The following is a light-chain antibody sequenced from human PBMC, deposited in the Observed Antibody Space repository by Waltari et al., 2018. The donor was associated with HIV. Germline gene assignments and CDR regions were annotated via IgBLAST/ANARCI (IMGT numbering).Light chain of an antibody. CDR2: KFS. J-gene: IGKJ2*01. V-gene: IGKV2-30*01. Sequence: EVVMSQSPLSLPVTLGQPASISRASSQSLLYSNGDTFLNWLQKRPGQSPRRLHYKFSNRDSRVPGRFSGSGSGTDFTLKINRVEAEDLGVYCCMQGTHWPYTFGQGTKLEI. CDR1: QSLLYSNGDTF. CDR3: MQGTHWPYT.